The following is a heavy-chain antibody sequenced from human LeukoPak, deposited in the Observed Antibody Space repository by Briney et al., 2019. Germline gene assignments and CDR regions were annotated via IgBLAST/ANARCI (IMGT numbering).Heavy chain of an antibody. CDR2: IYSGGST. V-gene: IGHV3-53*04. CDR3: ARGGSSSWSNIDY. J-gene: IGHJ4*02. CDR1: GFTVSSNY. D-gene: IGHD6-13*01. Sequence: GGSLRLSCAASGFTVSSNYMSWVRQAPGKGLEWVSVIYSGGSTYYADSVKGRFTISRHDSKNTLYLQMNSLRAEDTAVYYCARGGSSSWSNIDYWGQGTLVTVSS.